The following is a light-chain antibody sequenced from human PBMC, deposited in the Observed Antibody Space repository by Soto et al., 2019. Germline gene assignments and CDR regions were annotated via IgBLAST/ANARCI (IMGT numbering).Light chain of an antibody. CDR2: DVS. V-gene: IGLV2-14*01. J-gene: IGLJ1*01. Sequence: QSVLTQPASVSGSPGRSITISCTGTSSDVGGYNYVSWYQQHPGKAPKLMIYDVSNRPSGVSNRFSGSKSGNTASLTISGLQAEDEADYYCSSYTSSSTPGYVFGTGTKVTVL. CDR1: SSDVGGYNY. CDR3: SSYTSSSTPGYV.